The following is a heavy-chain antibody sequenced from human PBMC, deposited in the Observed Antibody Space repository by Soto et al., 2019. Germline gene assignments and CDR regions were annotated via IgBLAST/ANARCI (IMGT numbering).Heavy chain of an antibody. V-gene: IGHV3-23*01. D-gene: IGHD6-19*01. J-gene: IGHJ4*02. CDR1: GFTFSSYA. Sequence: GGSLRLSCAASGFTFSSYAMSWVRQAPGKGLEWVSAISGSGCSTYYADSVKGRFSISRDNDKNTLYLQMNRLRAEETAVYYYAKASEAAVAPGPTFYYFDYWGQGTLVTVSS. CDR3: AKASEAAVAPGPTFYYFDY. CDR2: ISGSGCST.